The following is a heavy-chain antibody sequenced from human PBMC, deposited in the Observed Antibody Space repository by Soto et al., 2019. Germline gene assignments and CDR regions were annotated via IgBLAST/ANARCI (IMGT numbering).Heavy chain of an antibody. Sequence: GESLKISCKGSGYGFTSYWIGWVRQMPGKGLEWMGIIYPGDPDTRYSPSFQGQVTISADKSISTAYLQWSSLKASDTAMYYCARQAPYSSGVRGIDYWGQGTLVTVSS. CDR1: GYGFTSYW. CDR2: IYPGDPDT. D-gene: IGHD6-19*01. J-gene: IGHJ4*02. CDR3: ARQAPYSSGVRGIDY. V-gene: IGHV5-51*01.